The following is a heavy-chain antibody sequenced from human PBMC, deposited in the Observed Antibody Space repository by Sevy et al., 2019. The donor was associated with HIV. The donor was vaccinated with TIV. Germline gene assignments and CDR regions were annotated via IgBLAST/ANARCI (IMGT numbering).Heavy chain of an antibody. J-gene: IGHJ3*02. CDR2: IRGDDENK. CDR3: ARGGNPGQAASDN. CDR1: GFTLSSHS. Sequence: GGSLRLSCAVSGFTLSSHSMNWVRQAPGKGLEWLSHIRGDDENKYYADSVQGRFTISRDDASNSVHLQMNSLRDEDTAVYYCARGGNPGQAASDNWGQGTVVTVSS. V-gene: IGHV3-48*02.